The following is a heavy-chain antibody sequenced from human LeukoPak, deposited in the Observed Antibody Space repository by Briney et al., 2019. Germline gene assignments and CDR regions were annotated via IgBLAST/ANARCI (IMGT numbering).Heavy chain of an antibody. D-gene: IGHD5-12*01. CDR3: ARDGSGYSGYEYDY. J-gene: IGHJ4*02. Sequence: GGSLRLSCAASGFTFSTYSMNWVRQAPGKGLEWVSYISSSGGTIYYADSVKGRFTISRDNAKNSLYLQMNSLRAEDTAVYYCARDGSGYSGYEYDYWGQGTLVTVSS. CDR1: GFTFSTYS. CDR2: ISSSGGTI. V-gene: IGHV3-48*04.